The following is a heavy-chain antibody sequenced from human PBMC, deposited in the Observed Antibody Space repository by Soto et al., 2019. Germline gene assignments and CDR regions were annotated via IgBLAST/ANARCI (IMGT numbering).Heavy chain of an antibody. Sequence: GESLKISCKGSGYSFTIYWIGWMRQMPGKGLEWMGIIYPGDSDTRYSPSFQCQVTISADKSISTAYLQWSSLKASDTAMYYCAGHAPRVYYDPSDYYYYGMEVWGQGTTVTVPS. CDR2: IYPGDSDT. V-gene: IGHV5-51*01. CDR1: GYSFTIYW. CDR3: AGHAPRVYYDPSDYYYYGMEV. J-gene: IGHJ6*02. D-gene: IGHD3-22*01.